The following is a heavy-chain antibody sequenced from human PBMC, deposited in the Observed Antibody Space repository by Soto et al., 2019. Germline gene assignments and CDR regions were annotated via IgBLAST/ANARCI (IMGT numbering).Heavy chain of an antibody. CDR2: IHSSGVT. V-gene: IGHV3-23*01. CDR3: ARDNYDPRSWFDP. CDR1: GFTFSTYA. J-gene: IGHJ5*02. D-gene: IGHD3-3*01. Sequence: GGSLRLSCATSGFTFSTYAMRWVRQAPGKGLDWVSSIHSSGVTYYADSVKGRFTSSRDNSKNTLYLQLNSLRAEDTAIYYCARDNYDPRSWFDPWGQGTLVTVSS.